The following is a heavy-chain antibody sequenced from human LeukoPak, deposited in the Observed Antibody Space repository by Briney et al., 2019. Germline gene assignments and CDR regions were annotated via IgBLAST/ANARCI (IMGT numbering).Heavy chain of an antibody. J-gene: IGHJ3*02. D-gene: IGHD4-23*01. V-gene: IGHV4-59*01. CDR2: VFYSGTT. Sequence: SETLSLTCTVSGYSFRNYYWSWIRQPPGKGLEWIGYVFYSGTTDYNPSLKSRVTMSIDTSKNQFSLHLTSVTAADTAMYYCARDRTSFPDYGGNSEADAFDIWGQGTMVTVSS. CDR3: ARDRTSFPDYGGNSEADAFDI. CDR1: GYSFRNYY.